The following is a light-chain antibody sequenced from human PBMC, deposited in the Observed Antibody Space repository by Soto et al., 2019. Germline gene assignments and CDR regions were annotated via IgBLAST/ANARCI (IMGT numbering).Light chain of an antibody. CDR3: QQRRNWPRYT. CDR2: DAS. V-gene: IGKV3-11*01. Sequence: EIVLTQSPATLSLSPGERATLSCRASQSVSSYLAWYQQKPGQAPRLLIYDASNRATGIPARFSGSGSGTDFTLTISRLEPEDFAVYYCQQRRNWPRYTFGQGTKLEIK. CDR1: QSVSSY. J-gene: IGKJ2*01.